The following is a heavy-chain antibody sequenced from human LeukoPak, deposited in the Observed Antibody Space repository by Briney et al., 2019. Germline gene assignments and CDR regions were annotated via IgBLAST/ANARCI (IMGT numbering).Heavy chain of an antibody. J-gene: IGHJ4*02. CDR1: GYSISSGYY. D-gene: IGHD5-12*01. CDR3: ARGRYSGYDWVDY. CDR2: IYHSGST. V-gene: IGHV4-38-2*01. Sequence: SETLSLICAVSGYSISSGYYWGWIRQPPGKGLEWIGSIYHSGSTYYNPSHKSRVTISVDTSKNQFSLKLSPVTAADTAVYYCARGRYSGYDWVDYWGQGTLVTASS.